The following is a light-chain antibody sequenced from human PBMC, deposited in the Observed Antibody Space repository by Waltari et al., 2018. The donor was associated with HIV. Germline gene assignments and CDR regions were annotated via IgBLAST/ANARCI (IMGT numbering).Light chain of an antibody. CDR3: QQRRNRIT. CDR2: YAS. V-gene: IGKV3-11*01. CDR1: ESVSTY. J-gene: IGKJ5*01. Sequence: EIVLTQSPATLSLSPGDRATLSCRASESVSTYLDWYQQKPGQAPRLLIYYASNRATGIPARFRGSGSGTDFTLTITTIEPEDCAVYYCQQRRNRITFGPGTRLEIK.